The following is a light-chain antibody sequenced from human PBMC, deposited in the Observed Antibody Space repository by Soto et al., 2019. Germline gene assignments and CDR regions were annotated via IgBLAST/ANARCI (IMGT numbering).Light chain of an antibody. Sequence: EIVLTQSPAILSLSPGERATLSCRASQSVGRYLDWYQQKPGQAPSLLIYDASNRATGVPARFSGSGSGTDFTLTISRLESEDFAVYYCQHRNNWPWTLGQGTRVEIK. CDR1: QSVGRY. V-gene: IGKV3-11*01. J-gene: IGKJ1*01. CDR3: QHRNNWPWT. CDR2: DAS.